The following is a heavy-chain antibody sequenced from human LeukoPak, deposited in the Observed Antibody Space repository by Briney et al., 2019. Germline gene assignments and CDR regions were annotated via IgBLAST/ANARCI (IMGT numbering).Heavy chain of an antibody. V-gene: IGHV3-23*01. CDR3: AKDVSSDWPSAVFDY. J-gene: IGHJ4*02. CDR2: ISGSGDST. CDR1: GFTFSSYA. Sequence: PGGSLRLSCAASGFTFSSYAMSWVRQAPGKGLEWVSAISGSGDSTFYADSVKARFTISRDNSKNTLYLQMNSLRAEDTAVYYCAKDVSSDWPSAVFDYWGQGTLVTVSS. D-gene: IGHD6-19*01.